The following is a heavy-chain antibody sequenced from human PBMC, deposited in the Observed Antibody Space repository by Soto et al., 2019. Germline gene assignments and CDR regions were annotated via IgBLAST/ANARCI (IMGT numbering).Heavy chain of an antibody. J-gene: IGHJ4*02. D-gene: IGHD2-21*02. CDR2: IYYSGST. Sequence: SETLSLTCTVSGGSISSSSYYWGWIRQPPGKGLEWIGSIYYSGSTYYNPSLKSRVTISVDTSKNQFSLKLSSVTAADTAVYYCARVTYFDYWGQGTLVTVSS. CDR1: GGSISSSSYY. CDR3: ARVTYFDY. V-gene: IGHV4-39*01.